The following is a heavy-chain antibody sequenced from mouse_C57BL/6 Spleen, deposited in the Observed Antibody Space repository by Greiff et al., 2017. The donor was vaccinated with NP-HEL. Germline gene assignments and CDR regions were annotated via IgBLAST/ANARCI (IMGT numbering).Heavy chain of an antibody. CDR3: AREGGSGHVFDY. CDR1: GYTFTSYW. V-gene: IGHV1-61*01. D-gene: IGHD3-2*02. CDR2: IYPSDSET. J-gene: IGHJ2*01. Sequence: QVQLQQPGAELVRPGSSVKLSCKASGYTFTSYWMDWVKQRPGQGLEWIGNIYPSDSETHYNQKFKDKATLTVDKSSSTAYMQLSRLTSEDSAVYYCAREGGSGHVFDYWGQGTTLTVSS.